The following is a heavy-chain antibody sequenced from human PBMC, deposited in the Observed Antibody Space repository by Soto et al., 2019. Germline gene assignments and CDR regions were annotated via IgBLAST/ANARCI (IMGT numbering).Heavy chain of an antibody. CDR2: ISGSGGST. CDR3: AKVILKEIGVVVAAVGGFDN. V-gene: IGHV3-23*01. CDR1: GFTFSSYA. J-gene: IGHJ3*02. Sequence: PGGSLRLSCAASGFTFSSYAMSWVRQAPGKGLEWVSAISGSGGSTYYADSVKGRFTISRDNSKNTLYLQMNSLRAEDTAVYYCAKVILKEIGVVVAAVGGFDNWGQGTMVTVSS. D-gene: IGHD2-15*01.